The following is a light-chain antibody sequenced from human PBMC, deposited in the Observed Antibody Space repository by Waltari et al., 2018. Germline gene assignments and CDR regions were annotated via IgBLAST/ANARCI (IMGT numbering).Light chain of an antibody. CDR1: QSISSW. V-gene: IGKV1-5*03. Sequence: DIQMTQSPSTLSASVGDRVTITCRASQSISSWLAWYQQKPGKAPKLLIYKASSLESGVPSRFSGSGSGTEFTLTISSMQPDDFAAYYCQQYNSYPYTFGQGTKLEIK. J-gene: IGKJ2*01. CDR2: KAS. CDR3: QQYNSYPYT.